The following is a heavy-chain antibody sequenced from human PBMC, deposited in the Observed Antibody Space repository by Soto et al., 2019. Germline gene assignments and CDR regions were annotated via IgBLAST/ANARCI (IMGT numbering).Heavy chain of an antibody. Sequence: PGGSLRLSCAASGFTFSSYGMHWVRQAPGKGLEWVAVIWYDGSNKYYADSVKGRFTISKDTSKNQVVLTMTNMDPVDTATYYCARIYGSGSYAAAIDYWGQGTLVTVSS. D-gene: IGHD3-10*01. J-gene: IGHJ4*02. CDR1: GFTFSSYG. CDR3: ARIYGSGSYAAAIDY. V-gene: IGHV3-33*03. CDR2: IWYDGSNK.